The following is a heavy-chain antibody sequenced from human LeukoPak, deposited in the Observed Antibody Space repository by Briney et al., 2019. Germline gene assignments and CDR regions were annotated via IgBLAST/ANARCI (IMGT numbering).Heavy chain of an antibody. CDR2: ISWVSGSI. V-gene: IGHV3-9*01. D-gene: IGHD3-3*01. Sequence: GGSLRLSCAASGFTFDDYAMHWVRQPPGKGLEWVSGISWVSGSIGYADSVKGRFTISRDNPKNSLYLQMNSLRAEDTALYSCAKGDFGVVQSYYFDYWGQGTLVTVSP. J-gene: IGHJ4*02. CDR1: GFTFDDYA. CDR3: AKGDFGVVQSYYFDY.